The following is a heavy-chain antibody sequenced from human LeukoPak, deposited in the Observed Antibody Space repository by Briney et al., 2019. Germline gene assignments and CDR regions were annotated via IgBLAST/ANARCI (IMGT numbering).Heavy chain of an antibody. CDR1: GFTFSSYS. D-gene: IGHD1-26*01. V-gene: IGHV3-21*01. J-gene: IGHJ3*02. Sequence: GGSLRLSCAASGFTFSSYSMNWVRRAPGKGLEWVSAISSSSSYIYYADSVRGRFTISRDNAKNSLYLQMNSLRAEDTAVYYCARAEYSGSYYDAFDIWGQGTMVTVSS. CDR3: ARAEYSGSYYDAFDI. CDR2: ISSSSSYI.